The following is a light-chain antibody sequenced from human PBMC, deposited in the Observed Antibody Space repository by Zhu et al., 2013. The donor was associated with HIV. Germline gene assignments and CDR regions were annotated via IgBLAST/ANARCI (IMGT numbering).Light chain of an antibody. J-gene: IGLJ3*02. Sequence: QSVLTQPPSVSGAPGQRVTISCTGTTSDIGGYNYVSWYRQHPGHVPQVIISDVRDRPSGVPDRFSGSKSGNTASLMISGLQVEDEGDYYCCSYAGRFTWVFGGGTHLTVL. CDR2: DVR. CDR3: CSYAGRFTWV. CDR1: TSDIGGYNY. V-gene: IGLV2-11*01.